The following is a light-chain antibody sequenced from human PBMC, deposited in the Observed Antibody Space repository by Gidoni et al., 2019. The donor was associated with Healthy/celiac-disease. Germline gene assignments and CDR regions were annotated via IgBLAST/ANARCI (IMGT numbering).Light chain of an antibody. CDR1: QSVSTN. V-gene: IGKV3-15*01. J-gene: IGKJ1*01. CDR3: QQYNNWHPNT. CDR2: GAS. Sequence: EIVLTPSPATLSVSPGERATLSCSASQSVSTNLAWYQQKPGQAPRLLIYGASTRATGIPARFSGSGSGTELTITISSLKSEDFAVDYCQQYNNWHPNTFGQGTKVEIK.